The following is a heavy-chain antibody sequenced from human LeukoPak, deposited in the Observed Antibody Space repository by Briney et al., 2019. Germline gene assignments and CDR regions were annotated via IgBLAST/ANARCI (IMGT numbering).Heavy chain of an antibody. CDR1: GFTFSNYD. CDR2: ISYDGSNK. J-gene: IGHJ4*02. V-gene: IGHV3-30*18. Sequence: GGSLRLSCAASGFTFSNYDMHWVRQGPGKGLEWVAVISYDGSNKYYADSVKGRFTISRDNSKNTLYLQMNSLRAEDTAVYDXAKDVTYYYGSGGIDYWGQGTLVTVSS. CDR3: AKDVTYYYGSGGIDY. D-gene: IGHD3-10*01.